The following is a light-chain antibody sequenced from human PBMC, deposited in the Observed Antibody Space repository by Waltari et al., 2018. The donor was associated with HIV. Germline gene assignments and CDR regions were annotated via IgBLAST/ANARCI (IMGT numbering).Light chain of an antibody. Sequence: AIRLTPSPSSFSASTGDRVTITCRASQGISSYLDWYQQKPGKAPNLLIYAASTLQSVVPSRFSGSGSGTDFTLTISCLQSEDFASYYCQQYYSYPLTFGGGTKVEIK. V-gene: IGKV1-8*01. CDR1: QGISSY. CDR2: AAS. J-gene: IGKJ4*01. CDR3: QQYYSYPLT.